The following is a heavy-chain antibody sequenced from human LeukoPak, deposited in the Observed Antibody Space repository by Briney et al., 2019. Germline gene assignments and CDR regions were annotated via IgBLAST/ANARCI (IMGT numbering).Heavy chain of an antibody. CDR3: ARAGIVGASGAFDI. Sequence: ASVNVSCKACGYTFTGYYMHWVRQAPGQGLEWMGWINPNSGGTNYAQKFQGRGTITRDTSISTAYMELSRLRSDETAVYYCARAGIVGASGAFDIWGQGTMVTVSS. CDR1: GYTFTGYY. V-gene: IGHV1-2*02. D-gene: IGHD1-26*01. CDR2: INPNSGGT. J-gene: IGHJ3*02.